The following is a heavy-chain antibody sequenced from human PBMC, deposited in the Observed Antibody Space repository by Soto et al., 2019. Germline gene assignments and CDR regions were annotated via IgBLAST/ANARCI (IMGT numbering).Heavy chain of an antibody. V-gene: IGHV3-33*01. CDR3: ARDWGSDSSGWEEWELPGRSYGMDV. J-gene: IGHJ6*02. D-gene: IGHD1-26*01. Sequence: PGGSLRLSCAASGFTFSSYGMHWVRQAPGKGLEWVAVIWYDGSNKYYADSVKGRFTISRDNSKNTLYLQMNSLRAEDTAVYYCARDWGSDSSGWEEWELPGRSYGMDVWGQGTTVTVSS. CDR2: IWYDGSNK. CDR1: GFTFSSYG.